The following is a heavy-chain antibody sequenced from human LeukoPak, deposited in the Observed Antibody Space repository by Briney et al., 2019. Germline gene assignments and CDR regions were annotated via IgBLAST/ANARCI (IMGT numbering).Heavy chain of an antibody. CDR3: ALGYGDYVSLNY. CDR1: GFTFSSYS. Sequence: GRSLRLSCAASGFTFSSYSMNWVRQAPGKGLEWVSSISSSSSYIYYADSVKGRFTISRDNAKNSLYLQMNSLRAEDTAVYYCALGYGDYVSLNYWGQGTLVTVSS. V-gene: IGHV3-21*01. D-gene: IGHD4-17*01. CDR2: ISSSSSYI. J-gene: IGHJ4*02.